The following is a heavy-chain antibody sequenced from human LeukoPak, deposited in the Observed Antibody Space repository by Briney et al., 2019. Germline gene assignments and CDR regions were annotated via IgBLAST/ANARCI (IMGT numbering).Heavy chain of an antibody. D-gene: IGHD3-22*01. CDR1: GFSFNNYW. J-gene: IGHJ4*02. Sequence: GGSVRLSCAASGFSFNNYWMTWVRQAPGKGLEWVANIKQDGSEKYYVDSVKGRFTISRDNAKNSLYLQMNSLRAEDTAVYYCARDQGYDSTWPYYFDYWGQGTLVTVSS. V-gene: IGHV3-7*01. CDR3: ARDQGYDSTWPYYFDY. CDR2: IKQDGSEK.